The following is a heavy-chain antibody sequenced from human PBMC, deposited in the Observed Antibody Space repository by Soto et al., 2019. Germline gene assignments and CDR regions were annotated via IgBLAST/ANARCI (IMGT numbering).Heavy chain of an antibody. D-gene: IGHD1-20*01. CDR2: IHSSGST. CDR1: SGSISSSSYY. J-gene: IGHJ4*02. V-gene: IGHV4-39*01. CDR3: ARHNWNYGVY. Sequence: QLQLQESGPGLVNPSETLSLTCTVSSGSISSSSYYWGWIRQPPGKGLEWIGSIHSSGSTFSNASLKSRVTISVDASESQLSLRLGSVTAADTAVYYCARHNWNYGVYWGQGTLVTVSS.